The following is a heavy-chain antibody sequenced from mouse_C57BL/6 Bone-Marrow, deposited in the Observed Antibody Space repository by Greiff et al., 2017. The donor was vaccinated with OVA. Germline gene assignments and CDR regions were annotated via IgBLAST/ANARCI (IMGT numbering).Heavy chain of an antibody. V-gene: IGHV1-81*01. CDR2: IYPRRGNT. D-gene: IGHD1-1*02. CDR3: ARCYGPPWFAY. Sequence: QVQLQQSGAELARPGASVKLSCKASGYTFTSYGISWVKQRTGQGLEWIGEIYPRRGNTYYNEKFKGKATLTADKSSSTAYMELRSLTSEDSAVYFCARCYGPPWFAYWGQGTLVTVSA. J-gene: IGHJ3*01. CDR1: GYTFTSYG.